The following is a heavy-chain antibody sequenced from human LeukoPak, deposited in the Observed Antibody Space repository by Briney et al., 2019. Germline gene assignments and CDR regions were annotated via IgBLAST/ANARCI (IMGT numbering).Heavy chain of an antibody. V-gene: IGHV1-46*01. D-gene: IGHD5-18*01. J-gene: IGHJ6*03. CDR1: GYTFTSYY. CDR3: ASRLPVMVTDPYYMDV. Sequence: ASVKVSCKASGYTFTSYYMHWVRQAPGQGLEWMGIINPSGGSTSYAQKFQGRVTMTRDMSTSTVYMELSSLRSEDTAVYYCASRLPVMVTDPYYMDVWGKGTTVTVSS. CDR2: INPSGGST.